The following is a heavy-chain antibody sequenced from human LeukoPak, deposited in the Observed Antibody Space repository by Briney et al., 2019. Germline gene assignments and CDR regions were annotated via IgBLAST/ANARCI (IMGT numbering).Heavy chain of an antibody. CDR1: GFTFSDYY. D-gene: IGHD4-17*01. J-gene: IGHJ6*03. CDR2: ISSSGSTI. CDR3: ARARTTVTSYYYYYYYMDV. V-gene: IGHV3-11*04. Sequence: KPGGSLRLSCAASGFTFSDYYMSWICQAPGKGLEWVSYISSSGSTIYYADSVKGRFTISRDNAKNSLYLQMNSLRAEDTAVYYCARARTTVTSYYYYYYYMDVWGKGTTVTVSS.